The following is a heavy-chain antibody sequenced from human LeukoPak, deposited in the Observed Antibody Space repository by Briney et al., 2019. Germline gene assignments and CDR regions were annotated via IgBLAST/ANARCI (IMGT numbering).Heavy chain of an antibody. Sequence: GASVKVSCKVSGYTLTELSMHWVRQAPGQGLEWMGIINPSGGSTSYAQKFQGRVTMTRDTSTSTVYMELSSLRSEDTAVYYCARDASPYSSGMAPNYWGQGTLVTVSS. CDR2: INPSGGST. V-gene: IGHV1-46*01. J-gene: IGHJ4*02. CDR1: GYTLTELS. CDR3: ARDASPYSSGMAPNY. D-gene: IGHD6-19*01.